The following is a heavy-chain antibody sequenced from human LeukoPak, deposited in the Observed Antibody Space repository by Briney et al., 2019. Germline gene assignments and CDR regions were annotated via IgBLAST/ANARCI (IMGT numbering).Heavy chain of an antibody. CDR2: ISYDGSNK. Sequence: PGRSLRLACAASGFTFTSYAMHWVRQAPGKRLEWVAVISYDGSNKYYADSVKDRFTISRDNSKNTLYLQMNSLRAEDTAVYYCARAMTGTTFFTIDYWGQGTLVTVSS. D-gene: IGHD1-20*01. J-gene: IGHJ4*02. V-gene: IGHV3-30*01. CDR3: ARAMTGTTFFTIDY. CDR1: GFTFTSYA.